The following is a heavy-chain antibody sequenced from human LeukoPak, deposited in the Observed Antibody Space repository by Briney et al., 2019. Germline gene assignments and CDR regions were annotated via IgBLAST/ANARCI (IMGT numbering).Heavy chain of an antibody. CDR3: ARDKVPGGY. Sequence: SETLSLTCTVSGGSINPYYWNWIRQPPGKGLEWIGYIYYTGSADYNPALKSRVTISVDTSKNQFSLKLSSVTAADTAVYFCARDKVPGGYWGQGTLVTVSS. V-gene: IGHV4-59*01. J-gene: IGHJ4*02. D-gene: IGHD1-1*01. CDR1: GGSINPYY. CDR2: IYYTGSA.